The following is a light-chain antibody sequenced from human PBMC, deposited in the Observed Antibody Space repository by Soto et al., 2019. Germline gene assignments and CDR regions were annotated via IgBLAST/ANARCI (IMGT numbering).Light chain of an antibody. J-gene: IGKJ1*01. Sequence: EIVMTQSPATLSVSPGERATLSCRASQSVSSDLAWYHQKPGQAPRLLIYGASTRATGIPARFSGSGSGTEFTLTIHSLQSEDFAVYYCQQYNNLTRTFGQGTKVEI. CDR2: GAS. CDR3: QQYNNLTRT. V-gene: IGKV3-15*01. CDR1: QSVSSD.